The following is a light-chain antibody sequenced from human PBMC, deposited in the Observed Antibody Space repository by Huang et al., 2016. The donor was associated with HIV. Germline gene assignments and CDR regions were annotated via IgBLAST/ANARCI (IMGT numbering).Light chain of an antibody. CDR3: QQRTSWPT. V-gene: IGKV3-11*01. J-gene: IGKJ2*01. CDR2: DVS. Sequence: EVVLTQSPATLSLSPGERATLYCRASQNITTYLAWYQQKPGQAPSLLRHDVSSRATGIPARFSGSGSGTDFILSISSLEPEDLGVYYCQQRTSWPTFGQGTNLQIK. CDR1: QNITTY.